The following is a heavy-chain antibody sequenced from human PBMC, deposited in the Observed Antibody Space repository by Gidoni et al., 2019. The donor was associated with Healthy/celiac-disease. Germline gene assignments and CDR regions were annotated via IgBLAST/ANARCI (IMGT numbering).Heavy chain of an antibody. CDR2: INHSGST. D-gene: IGHD2-21*02. CDR3: ARGMHIVVVTAPDY. Sequence: QVQLQQWGAGLLKPPETLSLTCAVYGGSFSGYYWSWIRQPPGKGLEWIGEINHSGSTNYNPSLKSRVTISVDTSKNQFSLKLSSVTAADTAVYYCARGMHIVVVTAPDYWGQGTLVTVSS. CDR1: GGSFSGYY. V-gene: IGHV4-34*01. J-gene: IGHJ4*02.